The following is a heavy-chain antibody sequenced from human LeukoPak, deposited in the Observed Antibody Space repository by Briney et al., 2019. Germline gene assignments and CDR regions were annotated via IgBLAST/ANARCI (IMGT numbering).Heavy chain of an antibody. D-gene: IGHD6-19*01. CDR2: ISSSSSYI. J-gene: IGHJ4*02. CDR1: GFTFSSHS. Sequence: GGSLRLSCAASGFTFSSHSMNWVRQAPGKGLEWVSYISSSSSYIYYADSMRGRFTISRDNSKNSLYLQMNSLRAEDTAVYYCVRSVDGEDDYWGQGTLSPSPQ. V-gene: IGHV3-21*01. CDR3: VRSVDGEDDY.